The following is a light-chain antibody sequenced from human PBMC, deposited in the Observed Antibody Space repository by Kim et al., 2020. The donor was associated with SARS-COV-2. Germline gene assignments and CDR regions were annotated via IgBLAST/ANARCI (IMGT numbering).Light chain of an antibody. J-gene: IGKJ1*01. CDR3: QKYDSAPWT. Sequence: ASVEDKTTITGLASQDISNYLAWFQLKPGQAPKLLIYSASALQPGVPSRFSGSGSGTDFTLTVTSLQPEDVAAYYCQKYDSAPWTFGQGTKVDIK. CDR1: QDISNY. CDR2: SAS. V-gene: IGKV1-27*01.